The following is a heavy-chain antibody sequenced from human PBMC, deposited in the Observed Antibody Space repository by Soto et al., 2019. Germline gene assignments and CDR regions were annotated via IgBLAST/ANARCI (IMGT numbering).Heavy chain of an antibody. D-gene: IGHD3-10*01. V-gene: IGHV4-39*01. CDR3: ARLWLGERPPDY. CDR1: GGSIYSGSYY. J-gene: IGHJ4*02. CDR2: IYYNGNT. Sequence: QLQLQESGPGLVKPSETLSLTCTVSGGSIYSGSYYWGWFRQPPGKGLEWIGSIYYNGNTYYNPSLRSRVTVPVAPSEKQIYLRLGSVTASDTAVYFCARLWLGERPPDYWGQGSLVTVSS.